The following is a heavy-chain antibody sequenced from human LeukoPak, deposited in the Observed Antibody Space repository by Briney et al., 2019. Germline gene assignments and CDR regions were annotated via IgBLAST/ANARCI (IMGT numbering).Heavy chain of an antibody. V-gene: IGHV4-34*01. D-gene: IGHD2-2*01. Sequence: SETLSLTCAVYGGSLSDSYWSWIRQPPGKGLEWIGELNHRGSTNNNPSLKSRVTISVDTSKNQFSLNLRSVTAADTAVYYCARGTSTNWDIYNWFDPWGQGTLVTVSS. J-gene: IGHJ5*02. CDR2: LNHRGST. CDR1: GGSLSDSY. CDR3: ARGTSTNWDIYNWFDP.